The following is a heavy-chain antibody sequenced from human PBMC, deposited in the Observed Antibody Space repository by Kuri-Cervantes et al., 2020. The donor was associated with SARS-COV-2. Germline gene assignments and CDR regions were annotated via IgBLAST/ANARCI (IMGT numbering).Heavy chain of an antibody. Sequence: SETLSLTCAVSGYSISSGYYWGWIRQSPGKGLEWIGYLYYSGSTNYNPSLKSRVTISVDTSKNQFSLKLSSVTAADTAVYYCARMVGVGYSYGYPFDYWGQGTLVTVSS. V-gene: IGHV4-38-2*01. CDR1: GYSISSGYY. J-gene: IGHJ4*02. CDR2: LYYSGST. CDR3: ARMVGVGYSYGYPFDY. D-gene: IGHD5-18*01.